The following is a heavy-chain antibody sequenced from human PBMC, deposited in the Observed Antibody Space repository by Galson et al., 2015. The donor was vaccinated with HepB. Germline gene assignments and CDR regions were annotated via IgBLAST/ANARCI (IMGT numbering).Heavy chain of an antibody. V-gene: IGHV3-30*18. D-gene: IGHD3-10*01. CDR2: ISYDGSNK. CDR3: AKPPGSSDTYFDY. Sequence: SLRLSCAASGFTFSSYGMHWVRQAPGKGLEWVAVISYDGSNKYYADSVKGRFTISRDNSKNTLYLQMNSLRAEDTAVYYCAKPPGSSDTYFDYWGQGTLVTVSS. J-gene: IGHJ4*02. CDR1: GFTFSSYG.